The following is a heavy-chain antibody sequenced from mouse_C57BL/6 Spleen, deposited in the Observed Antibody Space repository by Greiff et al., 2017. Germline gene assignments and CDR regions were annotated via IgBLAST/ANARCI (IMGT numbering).Heavy chain of an antibody. D-gene: IGHD2-4*01. CDR2: IDPSDSYT. CDR3: ARLYDYDEYFDV. J-gene: IGHJ1*03. CDR1: GYTFTSYW. Sequence: QVQLQQPGAELVRPGTSVKLSCKASGYTFTSYWMHWVKQRPGQGLEWIGVIDPSDSYTNYNQKFKGKATLTVDTSSSTAYMQLSSLTSEDSAVYYCARLYDYDEYFDVWGTGTTVTVSS. V-gene: IGHV1-59*01.